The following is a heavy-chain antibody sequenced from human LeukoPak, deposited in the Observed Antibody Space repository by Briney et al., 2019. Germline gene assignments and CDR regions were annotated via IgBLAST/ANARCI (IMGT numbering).Heavy chain of an antibody. D-gene: IGHD3-10*01. V-gene: IGHV3-48*03. CDR2: ISSGGSTI. CDR3: ARERELWFGELSVDY. CDR1: GFTFSSYE. J-gene: IGHJ4*02. Sequence: GGSLRLSCVASGFTFSSYEVNWVRQAPGKGLEWVSYISSGGSTIYYADSVKGRFTISRDNAKNSLYLQMNSLRAEDTAVYYCARERELWFGELSVDYWGQGTLVTVSS.